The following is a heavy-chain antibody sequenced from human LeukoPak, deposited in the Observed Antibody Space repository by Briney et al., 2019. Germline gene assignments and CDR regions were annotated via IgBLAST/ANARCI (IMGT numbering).Heavy chain of an antibody. D-gene: IGHD2-15*01. CDR3: AAVGIGCSGGSCYSSPGPPWFDP. J-gene: IGHJ5*02. Sequence: ASVKVSCKASGYTFTSYVMHWVRQAPGQRLEWMGWINAGNGNTKYSQRFQGRVTITRDTSASTAYMELSSLRSEDTAVYYCAAVGIGCSGGSCYSSPGPPWFDPWGQGTLVTVSS. CDR1: GYTFTSYV. CDR2: INAGNGNT. V-gene: IGHV1-3*01.